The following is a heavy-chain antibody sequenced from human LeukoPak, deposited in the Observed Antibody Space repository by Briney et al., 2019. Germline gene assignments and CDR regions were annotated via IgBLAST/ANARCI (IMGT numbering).Heavy chain of an antibody. D-gene: IGHD1-26*01. V-gene: IGHV4-4*07. Sequence: PSETLSLTCTVSGGSISSYYWSWIRQPAGKGLEWIGRIYTSGSTNYNPSLKSRVTISVDKSKNQFSLKLSSVTAADTAVYYCARVGGDHPLPYFDYWGQGTLVTVSS. CDR1: GGSISSYY. J-gene: IGHJ4*02. CDR2: IYTSGST. CDR3: ARVGGDHPLPYFDY.